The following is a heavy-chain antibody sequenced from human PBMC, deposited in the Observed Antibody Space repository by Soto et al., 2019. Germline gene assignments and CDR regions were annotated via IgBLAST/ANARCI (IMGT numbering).Heavy chain of an antibody. CDR3: SRGNGIMVRGVDRLYGMDV. CDR1: GRSFSGYY. V-gene: IGHV4-34*01. J-gene: IGHJ6*02. CDR2: INHSGST. D-gene: IGHD3-10*01. Sequence: SETLSLTSAVFGRSFSGYYWSGIRQPPGKGLEWIGEINHSGSTNYNPSLKRRVTISVDTSKNQFSLKLSSVTAADTAVYYCSRGNGIMVRGVDRLYGMDVWGQGTTVT.